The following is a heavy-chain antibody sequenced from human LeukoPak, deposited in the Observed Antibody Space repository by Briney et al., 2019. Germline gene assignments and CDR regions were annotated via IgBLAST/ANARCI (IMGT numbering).Heavy chain of an antibody. V-gene: IGHV3-21*01. Sequence: GGSLRLSCAASGFTFSSYSMNWVRQAPGKGLEWVSSISSSSSYIYYADSVKGRFTISRDNAKNSLYLQMNSLRAEDTAVYYCARDLYDFWSGYNTYWGYWGQGTLVTVSS. D-gene: IGHD3-3*01. CDR2: ISSSSSYI. CDR1: GFTFSSYS. CDR3: ARDLYDFWSGYNTYWGY. J-gene: IGHJ4*02.